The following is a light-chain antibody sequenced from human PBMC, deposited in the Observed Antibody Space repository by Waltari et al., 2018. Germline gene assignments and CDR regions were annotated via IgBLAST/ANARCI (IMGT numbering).Light chain of an antibody. CDR3: SSYAGSSKGV. J-gene: IGLJ2*01. Sequence: QSALTQPASVSGSPGQSITISCTGTSSDVGNYKRVSWYQQHPGKAPKLMIYAGSKRPSGVADRFSGAKSGDMASLTISGIQPEDEAEYFCSSYAGSSKGVFGGGTKVTVL. CDR1: SSDVGNYKR. V-gene: IGLV2-23*01. CDR2: AGS.